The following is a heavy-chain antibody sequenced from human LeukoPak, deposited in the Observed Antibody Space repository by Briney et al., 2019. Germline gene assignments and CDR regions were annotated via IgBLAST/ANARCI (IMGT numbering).Heavy chain of an antibody. J-gene: IGHJ2*01. CDR3: ARAISDDYGGNLYWYFDL. Sequence: ASVKVSCKASGYTFTSYYMHWVRQAPGQGLEWMGIIKPSGGSTSYAQKFQGRVTMTRDTSTNTVYMELSSLRSEDTAVYYCARAISDDYGGNLYWYFDLWGRGTLVTVSS. V-gene: IGHV1-46*01. D-gene: IGHD4-23*01. CDR1: GYTFTSYY. CDR2: IKPSGGST.